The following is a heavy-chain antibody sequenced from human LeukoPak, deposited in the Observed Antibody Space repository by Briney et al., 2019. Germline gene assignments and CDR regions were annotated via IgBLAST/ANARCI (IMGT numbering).Heavy chain of an antibody. Sequence: GGSLRLPCAASGFTFRSHAMHWVRQAPGKGLEWVAFISYDGSTIYYADSVKGRLYISRDNSKNTLYVQMNSLRPEDTAVYYCARDLSERYSIDHWGQGTLVTVPS. CDR1: GFTFRSHA. J-gene: IGHJ4*02. CDR2: ISYDGSTI. CDR3: ARDLSERYSIDH. D-gene: IGHD2-15*01. V-gene: IGHV3-30-3*01.